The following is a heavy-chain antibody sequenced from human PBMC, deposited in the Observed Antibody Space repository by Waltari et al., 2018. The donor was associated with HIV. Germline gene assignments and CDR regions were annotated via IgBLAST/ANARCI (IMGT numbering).Heavy chain of an antibody. CDR2: MNPNSGNT. V-gene: IGHV1-8*01. CDR3: AMIYSSSSIYYYYYGMDV. CDR1: GYTFTSYD. J-gene: IGHJ6*02. Sequence: QVQLVQSGAEVKKPGASVKVSCKASGYTFTSYDINWVRQATGQGLEWMGWMNPNSGNTGYAQKFQGRVTMTRNTSISTAYMELSSLRSEDTAVYYCAMIYSSSSIYYYYYGMDVWGQGTTVTVSS. D-gene: IGHD6-6*01.